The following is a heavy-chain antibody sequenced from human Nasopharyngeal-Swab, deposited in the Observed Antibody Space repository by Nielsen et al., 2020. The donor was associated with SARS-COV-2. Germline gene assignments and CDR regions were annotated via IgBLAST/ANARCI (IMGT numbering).Heavy chain of an antibody. V-gene: IGHV3-23*01. D-gene: IGHD3-3*01. CDR3: AKGGGDLGVVNLPYWYFDV. Sequence: GGSLRLSCVASGFSFSIYVMAWVRQAPGKGLEWIAVSSGSDGSTYYADSVKGRFTISSDNSTDTLYLEMDSLRAADTAGYYCAKGGGDLGVVNLPYWYFDVWGRGTLAAVSS. CDR2: SSGSDGST. CDR1: GFSFSIYV. J-gene: IGHJ2*01.